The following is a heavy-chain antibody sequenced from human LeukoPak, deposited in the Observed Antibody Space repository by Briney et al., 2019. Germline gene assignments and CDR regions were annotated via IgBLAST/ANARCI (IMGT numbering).Heavy chain of an antibody. J-gene: IGHJ5*02. V-gene: IGHV3-7*03. CDR2: IKQDGSEK. D-gene: IGHD3-9*01. CDR3: ARLPSDWSHNWFDP. CDR1: GFTFSSYW. Sequence: GGSLRLSCAASGFTFSSYWMSWVRQAPGKGLEWVANIKQDGSEKYYVDSVKGRFTISRDNAKNSLYLQMNSLRAEDTAVYYCARLPSDWSHNWFDPWGQGTLVTVSS.